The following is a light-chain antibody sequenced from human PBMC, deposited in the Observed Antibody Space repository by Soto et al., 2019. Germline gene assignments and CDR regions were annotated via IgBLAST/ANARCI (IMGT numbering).Light chain of an antibody. CDR2: DVS. CDR1: SSDVGGYNY. V-gene: IGLV2-14*01. J-gene: IGLJ1*01. CDR3: CSYTTTSTYV. Sequence: QSVLTHPASVSGSPVQSLTISCTGTSSDVGGYNYVSWYQQHPGKAPKLMIYDVSNRPSGVSNRFSGSKSANTASLTISGLQAEDEADYYCCSYTTTSTYVFGTGTKVTVL.